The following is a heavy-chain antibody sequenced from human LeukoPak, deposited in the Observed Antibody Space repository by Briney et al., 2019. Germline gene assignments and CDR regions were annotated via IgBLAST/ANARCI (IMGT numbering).Heavy chain of an antibody. CDR1: GFTFSSYG. J-gene: IGHJ4*02. Sequence: GGSLRLSCAASGFTFSSYGMSWVRQAPGKGLEWVSVISGSGGSTYYADSVKGRFTISRDNSKTTVYLQVNSLRAEDTAVYYCAKDSDSSGSIGPSYFDYWGQGTLVTVSS. V-gene: IGHV3-23*01. CDR3: AKDSDSSGSIGPSYFDY. D-gene: IGHD3-22*01. CDR2: ISGSGGST.